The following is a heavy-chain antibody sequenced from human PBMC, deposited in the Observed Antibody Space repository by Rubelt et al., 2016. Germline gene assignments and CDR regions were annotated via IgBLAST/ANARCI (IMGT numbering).Heavy chain of an antibody. CDR3: ARDRDGLFRKHGMDV. V-gene: IGHV3-11*01. D-gene: IGHD5-24*01. CDR2: ISSGSSTI. CDR1: GFTFSDHH. J-gene: IGHJ6*02. Sequence: MQLVESGGALVQPGGSLRLSCEASGFTFSDHHMDWVRQAPGKGLEWVSYISSGSSTIYYADSVKGRFPISRDNAKNSLYLQMNSLRAEDTAVYYCARDRDGLFRKHGMDVWGQGTTVTVSS.